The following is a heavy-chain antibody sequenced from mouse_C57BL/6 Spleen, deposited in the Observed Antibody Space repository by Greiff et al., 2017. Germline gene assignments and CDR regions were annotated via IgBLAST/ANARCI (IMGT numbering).Heavy chain of an antibody. CDR1: GFTIKNTY. V-gene: IGHV14-3*01. D-gene: IGHD3-3*01. Sequence: VQLKESVAELVRPGASVKLSCTASGFTIKNTYMPWVKQRPEQGLEWIGRIDPANGNTNYPPKFQGQATMTADTSSNTAYMQLSSLTSEDTAMYYCAYIYDTARDDWGQGTTLTVSS. CDR3: AYIYDTARDD. CDR2: IDPANGNT. J-gene: IGHJ2*01.